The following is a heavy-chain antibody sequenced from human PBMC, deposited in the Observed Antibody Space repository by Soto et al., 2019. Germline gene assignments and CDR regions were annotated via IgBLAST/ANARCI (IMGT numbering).Heavy chain of an antibody. V-gene: IGHV1-18*04. CDR2: ISAYNGNT. CDR3: ALPAYGPYGMDV. D-gene: IGHD3-10*01. CDR1: GYTFASYG. Sequence: ASVKVSCKASGYTFASYGISWVRQAPGQGLEWMGWISAYNGNTNYAQKLQGRVTMTTDTSTSTAYMELRSLRSDDTAVYYCALPAYGPYGMDVWGQGTTVTVSS. J-gene: IGHJ6*02.